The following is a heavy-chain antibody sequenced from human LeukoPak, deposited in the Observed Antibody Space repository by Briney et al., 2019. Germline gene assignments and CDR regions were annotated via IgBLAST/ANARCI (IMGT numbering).Heavy chain of an antibody. CDR2: INPNSGGT. Sequence: ASVKVSCKASGYTFTGYYMHWVRQAPGQGLEWMGWINPNSGGTNYAQKFQGRVTMTRDTSIRTAYMELSRLRSDDTAVYYCARVIVSWSNYYGMDVWGQGTTVTVSS. V-gene: IGHV1-2*02. D-gene: IGHD3-22*01. J-gene: IGHJ6*02. CDR3: ARVIVSWSNYYGMDV. CDR1: GYTFTGYY.